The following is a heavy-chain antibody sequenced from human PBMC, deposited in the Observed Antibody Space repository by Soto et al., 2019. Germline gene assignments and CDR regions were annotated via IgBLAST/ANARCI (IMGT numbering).Heavy chain of an antibody. J-gene: IGHJ6*03. CDR3: VRSMEV. CDR2: INQDGNEN. V-gene: IGHV3-7*01. CDR1: GFTFSTYC. Sequence: GVSLRLSCAASGFTFSTYCMTWVRQAPGKGLEWVGNINQDGNENYSVDSVKGRFTISRDNANSSLYLQMNSLRAEDTAVYYCVRSMEVWGKGTTVTVSS.